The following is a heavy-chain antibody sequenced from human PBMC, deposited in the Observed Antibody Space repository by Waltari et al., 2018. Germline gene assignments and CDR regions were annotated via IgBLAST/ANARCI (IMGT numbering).Heavy chain of an antibody. D-gene: IGHD6-19*01. CDR3: ARGGEQWRPVHFQH. J-gene: IGHJ1*01. Sequence: QLQLQESGPRLVKPSETLSLTCTVSGGSISSSTYYWDWIRQSPAKGLEWIGSIYYTGRTYYNPSLKSRLTISVDTSRNQFSLKLNSVTAADAAVYYCARGGEQWRPVHFQHWGQGILVTVSS. CDR1: GGSISSSTYY. V-gene: IGHV4-39*02. CDR2: IYYTGRT.